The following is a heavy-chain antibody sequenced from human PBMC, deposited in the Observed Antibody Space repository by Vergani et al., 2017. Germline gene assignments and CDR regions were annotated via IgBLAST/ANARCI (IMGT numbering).Heavy chain of an antibody. CDR1: GGSISSSNW. D-gene: IGHD6-13*01. Sequence: QVQLQESGPGLVKPSGTLSLTCAVSGGSISSSNWWSWVRQPPGKGLEWIGEIYHSGSTNYNPCLKSRVTISVDKSKNQFSLKLSSVTAAATAVYYCARAHVGVAAAARVPFDYWGQGTLVTVSS. CDR2: IYHSGST. J-gene: IGHJ4*01. V-gene: IGHV4-4*02. CDR3: ARAHVGVAAAARVPFDY.